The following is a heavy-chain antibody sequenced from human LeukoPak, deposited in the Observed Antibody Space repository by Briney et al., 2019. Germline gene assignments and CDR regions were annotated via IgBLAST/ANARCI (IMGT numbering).Heavy chain of an antibody. CDR2: INPSGGST. CDR1: GYTFTSYY. Sequence: ASVKVSCKASGYTFTSYYMHWVRQAPGQGLEWMGIINPSGGSTSYAQKFQGRVTMTRDTSISTAYLELSRLRSDDTAVYYCASGYSYGLKFDFWGQGTLVTVSS. V-gene: IGHV1-46*01. J-gene: IGHJ4*02. D-gene: IGHD5-18*01. CDR3: ASGYSYGLKFDF.